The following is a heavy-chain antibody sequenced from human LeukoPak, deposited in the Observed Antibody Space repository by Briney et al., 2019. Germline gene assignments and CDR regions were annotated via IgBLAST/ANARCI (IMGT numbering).Heavy chain of an antibody. J-gene: IGHJ5*02. Sequence: GGSLRLSCAASGITFSSYAMSWVRQAPGKGLEWVSGISGSGRSTFYADSVKGRFTISKDNSKNTVDLQMNGLRAEDTAVYYCARAVTWIDPWGQGTLVIVYS. CDR1: GITFSSYA. CDR2: ISGSGRST. CDR3: ARAVTWIDP. V-gene: IGHV3-23*01.